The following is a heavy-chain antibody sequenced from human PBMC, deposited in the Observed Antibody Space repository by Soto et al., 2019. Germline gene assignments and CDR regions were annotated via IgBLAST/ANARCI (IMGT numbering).Heavy chain of an antibody. V-gene: IGHV1-46*01. J-gene: IGHJ4*02. CDR2: INPSGGST. CDR3: ARPPYPGCINAVCYPLDY. CDR1: GYTFTSYY. Sequence: QVQLVQSGAEVKKPGASVKISCKASGYTFTSYYMHWVRQATGQGLEGMGIINPSGGSTNYAQKLQGRVAMTRDTSTSTVYMELNILRSEDTAVYYCARPPYPGCINAVCYPLDYWGQGTLVTVSS. D-gene: IGHD2-8*01.